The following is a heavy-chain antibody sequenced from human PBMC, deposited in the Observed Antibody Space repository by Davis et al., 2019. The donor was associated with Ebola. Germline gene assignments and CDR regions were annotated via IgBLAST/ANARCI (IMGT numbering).Heavy chain of an antibody. D-gene: IGHD5-18*01. CDR2: INHSGST. J-gene: IGHJ4*02. V-gene: IGHV4-34*01. CDR1: GGSFSVYY. Sequence: MPSETLSLTCAVYGGSFSVYYWSWIRQPPGKGLEWIGEINHSGSTNYNPSLKSRVTISVDTSKNQFSLKLSSVTAADTAVYYCARVRGYSYIDYWGQGTLVTVSS. CDR3: ARVRGYSYIDY.